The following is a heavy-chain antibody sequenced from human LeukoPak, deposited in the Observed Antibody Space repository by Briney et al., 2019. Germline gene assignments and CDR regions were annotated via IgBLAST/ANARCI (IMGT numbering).Heavy chain of an antibody. CDR1: GGSFSGYY. D-gene: IGHD5-12*01. Sequence: SETLSLTCAVYGGSFSGYYWSWIRQPPGKGLEWIGEINHSGSTNYNPSLKSRVTISVDTSKNQFSLKLSSVTAADTAVYYCARSSGYDELYYFDYWGQGTLVTVSS. CDR3: ARSSGYDELYYFDY. V-gene: IGHV4-34*01. J-gene: IGHJ4*02. CDR2: INHSGST.